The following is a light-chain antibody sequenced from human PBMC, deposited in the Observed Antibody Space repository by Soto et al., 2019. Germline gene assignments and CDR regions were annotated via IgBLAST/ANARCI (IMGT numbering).Light chain of an antibody. CDR3: CSYAGSQKYV. CDR2: EGS. V-gene: IGLV2-23*01. Sequence: QSALAQPASVPGSPGQSITISCTGTSSDVGSYNLVSWYQQHPGKAPKLMIYEGSKRPSGVSNRFSGSKSGNTASLTISGLQAEDEADYYCCSYAGSQKYVFGNGTKVTVL. J-gene: IGLJ1*01. CDR1: SSDVGSYNL.